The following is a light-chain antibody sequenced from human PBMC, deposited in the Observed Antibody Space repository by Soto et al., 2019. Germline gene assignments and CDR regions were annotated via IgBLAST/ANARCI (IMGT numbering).Light chain of an antibody. J-gene: IGKJ3*01. CDR2: AAS. CDR3: QQFGSSPGFT. Sequence: EIVLTQSPGTLSLSPGEIATLSCRASQSINNRYLAWYQQKPGQAPRLLIYAASSRSTGIPDRCSGSGSGTDFTLTTSRLEPDDFAVYYCQQFGSSPGFTFGPGTKVDIK. V-gene: IGKV3-20*01. CDR1: QSINNRY.